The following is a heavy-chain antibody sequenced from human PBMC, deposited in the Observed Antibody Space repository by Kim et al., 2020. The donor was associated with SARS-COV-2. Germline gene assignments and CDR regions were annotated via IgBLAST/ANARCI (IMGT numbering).Heavy chain of an antibody. V-gene: IGHV3-30*18. D-gene: IGHD1-26*01. CDR2: ISYDGSNK. J-gene: IGHJ6*02. CDR3: AKDLRTWELLGLPHYYGMDV. CDR1: GFMFSSYG. Sequence: GGSLRLSCAASGFMFSSYGMHWVRQAPGKGLEWVAVISYDGSNKYYADSVKGRFTISRDNSKNTLYLQMNSLRGEDTAVYYCAKDLRTWELLGLPHYYGMDVWGQGTTGTVS.